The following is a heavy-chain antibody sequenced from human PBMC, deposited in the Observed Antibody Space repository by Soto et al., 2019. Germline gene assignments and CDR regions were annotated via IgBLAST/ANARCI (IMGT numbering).Heavy chain of an antibody. D-gene: IGHD4-4*01. J-gene: IGHJ6*02. V-gene: IGHV4-61*01. Sequence: QVQLQESGPGLVKPSETLSLTCTVSGGSVSSGSYYWSWIRQPPGKGLEWIGYTYYSGSTNYNPSLKSRVTISVDTSKNQFSLKLSSVTAADTAVYYCAREPHSIKTYYYYGMDVWGQGTTVTVSS. CDR3: AREPHSIKTYYYYGMDV. CDR2: TYYSGST. CDR1: GGSVSSGSYY.